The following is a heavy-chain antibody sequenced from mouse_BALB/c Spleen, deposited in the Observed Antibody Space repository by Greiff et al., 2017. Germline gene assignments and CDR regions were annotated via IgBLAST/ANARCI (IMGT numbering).Heavy chain of an antibody. CDR1: GFSLTSYG. J-gene: IGHJ2*01. CDR2: IWAGGST. Sequence: QVQLKESGPGLVAPSQSLSITCTVSGFSLTSYGVHWVRQPPGKGLEWLGVIWAGGSTNYNSALMSRLSISKDNSKSQVFLKMNSLQTDDTAMYYCARDPPVYYSPFDYWGQGTTLTVAS. D-gene: IGHD2-12*01. V-gene: IGHV2-9*02. CDR3: ARDPPVYYSPFDY.